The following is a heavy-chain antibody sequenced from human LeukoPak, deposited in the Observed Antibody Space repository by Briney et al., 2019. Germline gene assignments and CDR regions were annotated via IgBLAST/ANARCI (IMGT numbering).Heavy chain of an antibody. D-gene: IGHD6-19*01. V-gene: IGHV5-51*01. Sequence: MGIIYPGDSDTSYSPSFQGQVTISADKSISTAYLQWSSLKASDTAMYYCARVLAVATDFDYWGQGTLVTVSS. CDR3: ARVLAVATDFDY. J-gene: IGHJ4*02. CDR2: IYPGDSDT.